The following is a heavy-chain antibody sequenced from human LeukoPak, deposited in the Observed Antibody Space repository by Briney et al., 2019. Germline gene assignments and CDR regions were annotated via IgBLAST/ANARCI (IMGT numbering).Heavy chain of an antibody. J-gene: IGHJ4*02. V-gene: IGHV3-23*01. CDR2: ISGSGDST. CDR1: GFTLRSYV. D-gene: IGHD6-13*01. Sequence: QSGGSLRLACVASGFTLRSYVMNWVRQTPGKGLEWVSSISGSGDSTFYADSVKGRFTISRDNSKNTLYLQMNSLRAEDTAVYYCARSGAAAGIGLLFDYWGQGTLVTVSS. CDR3: ARSGAAAGIGLLFDY.